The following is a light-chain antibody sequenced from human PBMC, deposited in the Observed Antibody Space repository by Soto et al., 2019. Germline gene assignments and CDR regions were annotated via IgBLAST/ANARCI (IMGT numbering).Light chain of an antibody. CDR1: QSVSTN. V-gene: IGKV3-15*01. CDR3: QQYNIRPPWT. J-gene: IGKJ1*01. CDR2: HAS. Sequence: EIVMTQSPATLSASPGDRVTLSCRASQSVSTNLAWYQHKPGQAPSLLIYHASTRATGIPARFSGSGSETEFTRTISSLQSEDFAVYYCQQYNIRPPWTFGQGTKVEIK.